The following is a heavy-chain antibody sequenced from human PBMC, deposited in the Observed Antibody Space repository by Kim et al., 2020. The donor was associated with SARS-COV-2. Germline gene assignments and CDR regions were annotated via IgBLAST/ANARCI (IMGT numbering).Heavy chain of an antibody. Sequence: GGSLRLSCAASGFTFSRYAMSWVRQAPGKGLEWVSGISGSGGNTYYADSVKGRFTISRDNSRNTLFLQMNSLRAEDTAIYYCANEYSYLDYWGQGTLVTVSS. CDR3: ANEYSYLDY. CDR1: GFTFSRYA. D-gene: IGHD5-12*01. CDR2: ISGSGGNT. J-gene: IGHJ4*02. V-gene: IGHV3-23*01.